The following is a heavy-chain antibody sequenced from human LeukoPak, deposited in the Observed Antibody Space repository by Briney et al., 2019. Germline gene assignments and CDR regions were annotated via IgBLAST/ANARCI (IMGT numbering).Heavy chain of an antibody. CDR1: GYTFTGYY. J-gene: IGHJ4*02. V-gene: IGHV1-2*02. D-gene: IGHD2-2*01. Sequence: ASVKVSCKASGYTFTGYYMHWVRQAPGQGLEWMGWINPNSGGTNYAQKLQGRVTMTRDTPISTAYMELSRLRSDDTAVDYCATSVVPAARRDYWGQGTLVTVSS. CDR2: INPNSGGT. CDR3: ATSVVPAARRDY.